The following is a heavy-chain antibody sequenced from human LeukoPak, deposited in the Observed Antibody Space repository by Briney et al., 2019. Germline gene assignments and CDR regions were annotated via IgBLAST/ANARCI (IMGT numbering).Heavy chain of an antibody. V-gene: IGHV3-23*01. CDR1: GFTFSSYD. Sequence: PGGSLRLSCAASGFTFSSYDMTWVRQAPGEGLEWVSTVSGSGAGTYYADSVKGRFTISRDNSKNTLYMQMNSLRAEDTAVYYCTKVPSPGVGAFWGQGTLVTVSS. CDR2: VSGSGAGT. CDR3: TKVPSPGVGAF. J-gene: IGHJ4*02. D-gene: IGHD1-26*01.